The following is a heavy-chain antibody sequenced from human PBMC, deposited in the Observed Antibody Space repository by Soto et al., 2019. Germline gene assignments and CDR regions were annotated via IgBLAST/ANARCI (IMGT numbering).Heavy chain of an antibody. J-gene: IGHJ6*03. D-gene: IGHD6-13*01. CDR3: ARGQSSSWYYGYYYYMDV. V-gene: IGHV4-34*01. Sequence: PSETLSLTCAVYGGSFSGYYWSWIRQPPGKGLEWIGEINHSGSTNYNPSLKSRVTISVDTSKNQFSLKLSSVTAADTAVYYFARGQSSSWYYGYYYYMDVWGKGTTVSVSS. CDR2: INHSGST. CDR1: GGSFSGYY.